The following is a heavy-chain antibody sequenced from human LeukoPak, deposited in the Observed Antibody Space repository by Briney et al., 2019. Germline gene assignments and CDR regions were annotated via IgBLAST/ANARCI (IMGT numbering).Heavy chain of an antibody. V-gene: IGHV4-34*01. CDR2: INHSGST. CDR3: ARGWVVPAAITH. D-gene: IGHD2-2*01. CDR1: GGSFSGYY. J-gene: IGHJ4*02. Sequence: SETLPLTCAVYGGSFSGYYWSWIRQPPGKGLEWIGEINHSGSTNYNPSLKSRVTISVDTSKNQFSLKLSSVTAADTAVYYCARGWVVPAAITHWGQGTLVTVSS.